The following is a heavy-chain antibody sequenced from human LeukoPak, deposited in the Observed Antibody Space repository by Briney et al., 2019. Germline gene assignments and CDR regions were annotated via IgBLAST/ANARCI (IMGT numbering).Heavy chain of an antibody. CDR2: IIPISGTA. V-gene: IGHV1-69*05. CDR3: ARGRCSSTRCYTRPNYYFYMDV. D-gene: IGHD2-2*02. J-gene: IGHJ6*03. Sequence: SVTLSSKASAATFSSYAISWMRHAPAQGLEWMGGIIPISGTANYAQKSQGRVTITTDESTSTAYMELSSLRSEDTAVYYCARGRCSSTRCYTRPNYYFYMDVWGKGTTVTVSS. CDR1: AATFSSYA.